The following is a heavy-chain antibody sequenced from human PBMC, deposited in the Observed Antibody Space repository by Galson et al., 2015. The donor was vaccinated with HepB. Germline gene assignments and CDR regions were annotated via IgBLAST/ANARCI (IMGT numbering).Heavy chain of an antibody. CDR3: ARETRGYDSNAYYYYYYMDV. V-gene: IGHV3-48*01. D-gene: IGHD3-22*01. Sequence: SLRLSCAASGFTFSSYSMNWVRQAPGKGLEWVSYISGSSITIYYADSVKGRFTISRDNAKNSLYLQINSLRAEDTAVYYCARETRGYDSNAYYYYYYMDVWGKGTTVTLSS. CDR1: GFTFSSYS. J-gene: IGHJ6*03. CDR2: ISGSSITI.